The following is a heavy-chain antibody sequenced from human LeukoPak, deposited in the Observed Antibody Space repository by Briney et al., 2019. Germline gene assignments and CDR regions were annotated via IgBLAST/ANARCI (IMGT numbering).Heavy chain of an antibody. CDR3: AKEGVHYRFLYYFDY. CDR1: GFTFSSYA. D-gene: IGHD4-11*01. V-gene: IGHV3-23*01. J-gene: IGHJ4*02. Sequence: GGSLRLSCAASGFTFSSYAMSWVRQAPGKGLEWVSAISGSGGSTYYADSVKGRFTNSRDNSKNTLYLQMNSLRAEDTAVYYCAKEGVHYRFLYYFDYWGQGTLVTVSS. CDR2: ISGSGGST.